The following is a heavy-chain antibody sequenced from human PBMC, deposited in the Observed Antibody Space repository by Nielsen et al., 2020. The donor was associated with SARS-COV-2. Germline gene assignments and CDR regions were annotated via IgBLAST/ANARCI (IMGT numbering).Heavy chain of an antibody. CDR2: IDSSGNT. CDR3: ARERPDDFWSGSRGTRYGMDV. Sequence: GESLKISCAASGFTFGNYDMHWVRQAAGKGLEWVSSIDSSGNTYYADSVRGRFTISRDNAKNSLYLQMHSLTAEDTAVYYCARERPDDFWSGSRGTRYGMDVWGQGTTVSVSS. V-gene: IGHV3-13*04. CDR1: GFTFGNYD. J-gene: IGHJ6*02. D-gene: IGHD3-3*01.